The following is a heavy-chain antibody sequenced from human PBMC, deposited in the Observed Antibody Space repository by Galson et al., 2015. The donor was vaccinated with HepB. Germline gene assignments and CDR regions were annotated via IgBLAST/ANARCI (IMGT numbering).Heavy chain of an antibody. D-gene: IGHD3-22*01. J-gene: IGHJ3*02. Sequence: SLRLSCAASGFSFSNYGMHWVRQAPGKGLEWVALILFDGSDKKYADSVKGRSTISRDNSKNTLFLQMNSLRAEDTAVYYCAKWAYFDSYGYPFGAFDIWGHGTMVTVSS. V-gene: IGHV3-30*18. CDR2: ILFDGSDK. CDR3: AKWAYFDSYGYPFGAFDI. CDR1: GFSFSNYG.